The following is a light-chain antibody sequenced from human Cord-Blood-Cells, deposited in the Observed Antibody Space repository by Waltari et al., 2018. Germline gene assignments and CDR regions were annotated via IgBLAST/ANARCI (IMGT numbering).Light chain of an antibody. CDR3: QQYNNHPRT. CDR1: QSVSSN. J-gene: IGKJ1*01. V-gene: IGKV3-15*01. Sequence: EIVMTQSPATLSVSPGERATLSSRASQSVSSNLAWYQQKPGQAPRLLIYGASTRATGIPARFSGSGSGTDFTLTISSLQSEDFAVYYCQQYNNHPRTFGQGTKVEIK. CDR2: GAS.